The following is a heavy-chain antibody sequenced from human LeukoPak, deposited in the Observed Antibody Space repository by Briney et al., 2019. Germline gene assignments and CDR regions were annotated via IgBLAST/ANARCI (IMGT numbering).Heavy chain of an antibody. Sequence: GGSLRLSCAASGFTFDDYAMHWVRQAPGKGLEWVSAISGSGGSTYYADSVKGRFTISRDNSKNTLYLQMNSLRAEDTAVYYCATDDSSGYYSDKPDAFDIWGQGTMVTVSS. CDR3: ATDDSSGYYSDKPDAFDI. V-gene: IGHV3-23*01. J-gene: IGHJ3*02. D-gene: IGHD3-22*01. CDR1: GFTFDDYA. CDR2: ISGSGGST.